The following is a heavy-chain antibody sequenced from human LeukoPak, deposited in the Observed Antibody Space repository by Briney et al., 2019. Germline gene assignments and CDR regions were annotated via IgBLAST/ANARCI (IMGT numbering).Heavy chain of an antibody. Sequence: SVKVSCKASGGTFSSYAISWVRQAPGQGLEWMGGIIPIFGTANYTQKFQGRVTITADESTSTAYMELSSLRSEDTAVYYCAREVPPKGAVAGTFLDYWGQGTLVTVSS. J-gene: IGHJ4*02. CDR1: GGTFSSYA. CDR3: AREVPPKGAVAGTFLDY. D-gene: IGHD6-19*01. CDR2: IIPIFGTA. V-gene: IGHV1-69*13.